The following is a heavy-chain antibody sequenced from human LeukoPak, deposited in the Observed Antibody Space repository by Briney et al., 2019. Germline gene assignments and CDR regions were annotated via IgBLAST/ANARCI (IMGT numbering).Heavy chain of an antibody. V-gene: IGHV3-23*01. CDR3: AKDPRDGYNYFDY. CDR1: GFTFRSYA. D-gene: IGHD5-24*01. Sequence: PGGSLRLSCAASGFTFRSYAMTWVRQAPARGLEWVSAISGSGGSTYYADSVKGRFTISRDNSKNTLYLQMNSLRAEDTAVYYCAKDPRDGYNYFDYWGQGTLVTVSS. J-gene: IGHJ4*02. CDR2: ISGSGGST.